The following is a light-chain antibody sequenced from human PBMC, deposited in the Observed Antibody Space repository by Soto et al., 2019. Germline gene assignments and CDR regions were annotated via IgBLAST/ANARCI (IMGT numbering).Light chain of an antibody. CDR3: HSYDSTLSAAI. J-gene: IGLJ2*01. CDR2: GNT. CDR1: SSNIGAGYD. V-gene: IGLV1-40*01. Sequence: QSVLTQPPSVSGAPGQRVTISCTGSSSNIGAGYDVHWYHQLPGTAPKLLIFGNTNRPSGVPDRFSGSKSGTSASLAITGLQAEHEADYYCHSYDSTLSAAIFGGGTKLTVL.